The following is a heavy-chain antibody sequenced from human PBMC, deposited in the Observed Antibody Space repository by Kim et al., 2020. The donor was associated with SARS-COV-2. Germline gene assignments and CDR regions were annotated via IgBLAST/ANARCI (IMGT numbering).Heavy chain of an antibody. D-gene: IGHD3-22*01. J-gene: IGHJ4*02. CDR1: GFTFSSYA. V-gene: IGHV3-23*01. Sequence: GGSLRLSCAASGFTFSSYAMSWVRQAPGKGLEWVSAISGSGGSTYYADSVKGRFTISRDNSKNTLYLQMNSLGAEDTAVYYCAKGHSESSGYPGVYFGYWGQGNLGTGSS. CDR3: AKGHSESSGYPGVYFGY. CDR2: ISGSGGST.